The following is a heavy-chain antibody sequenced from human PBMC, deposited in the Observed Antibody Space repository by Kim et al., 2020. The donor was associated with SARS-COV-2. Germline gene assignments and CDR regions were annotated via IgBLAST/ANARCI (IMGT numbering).Heavy chain of an antibody. Sequence: SETLSLTCTVSGGSISSSSYYWGWIRQPPGKGLEWIGSIYYSGSTYYNPSLKSRVTISVDTSKNQFSLKLSSVTAADTAVYYCARPNPQDGYNPYSAYFDYWGQGTLVTVSS. CDR1: GGSISSSSYY. J-gene: IGHJ4*02. CDR3: ARPNPQDGYNPYSAYFDY. V-gene: IGHV4-39*01. D-gene: IGHD5-12*01. CDR2: IYYSGST.